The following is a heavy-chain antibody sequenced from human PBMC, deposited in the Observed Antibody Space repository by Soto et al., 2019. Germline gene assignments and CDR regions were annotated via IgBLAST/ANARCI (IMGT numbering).Heavy chain of an antibody. J-gene: IGHJ6*02. Sequence: EVQLLESGGGLVQPGGSLRLSCAASGFTFSSYAMSWVRQAPWKGLEWVSAISGSGGSTYYADSVKGRFTISRDNSKNTLYLQMNSLRADDTAVYYCAKVVVPAAIYYYYYGMDVWGQGTTVTVSS. CDR1: GFTFSSYA. CDR3: AKVVVPAAIYYYYYGMDV. D-gene: IGHD2-2*02. V-gene: IGHV3-23*01. CDR2: ISGSGGST.